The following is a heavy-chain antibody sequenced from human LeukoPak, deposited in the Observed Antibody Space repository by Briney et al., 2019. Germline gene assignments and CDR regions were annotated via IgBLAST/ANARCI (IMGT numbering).Heavy chain of an antibody. V-gene: IGHV4-59*12. D-gene: IGHD1-26*01. CDR1: GGSISSYY. Sequence: PSETLSLTCTVSGGSISSYYWSWIRQPPGKGLEWIGYIYYSGSTNYNPSLKSRVTMSVDTSKNQFSLKLSSVTAADTAVYYCARVASRVKWELPSHDAFDIWGQGTMVTVSS. CDR2: IYYSGST. CDR3: ARVASRVKWELPSHDAFDI. J-gene: IGHJ3*02.